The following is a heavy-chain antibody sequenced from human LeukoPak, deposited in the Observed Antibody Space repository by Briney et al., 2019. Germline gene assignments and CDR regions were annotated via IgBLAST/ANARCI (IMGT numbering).Heavy chain of an antibody. CDR2: INPNSGGT. Sequence: ASVKVSCKASGYTFTGYYVHWVRQAPGQGLEWMGWINPNSGGTNYAQKFQGRVTMTRDTSISTAYMELSRLRSDDTAVYYCARDFMTTVTTTLGDYWGQGTLVTVSS. CDR1: GYTFTGYY. D-gene: IGHD4-17*01. V-gene: IGHV1-2*02. J-gene: IGHJ4*02. CDR3: ARDFMTTVTTTLGDY.